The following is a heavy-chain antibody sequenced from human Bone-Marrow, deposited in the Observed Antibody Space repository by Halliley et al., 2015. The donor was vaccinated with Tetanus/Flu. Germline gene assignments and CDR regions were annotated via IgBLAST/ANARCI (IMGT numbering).Heavy chain of an antibody. CDR2: ISYDGGNK. CDR3: AKDPKEWSWSGYADS. V-gene: IGHV3-30*18. J-gene: IGHJ4*02. Sequence: ISYDGGNKDYADSVRGRFIISRDDSKNTLYLQMNSLRPDDTAVYYCAKDPKEWSWSGYADSWGQGILVTVSS. D-gene: IGHD3-3*01.